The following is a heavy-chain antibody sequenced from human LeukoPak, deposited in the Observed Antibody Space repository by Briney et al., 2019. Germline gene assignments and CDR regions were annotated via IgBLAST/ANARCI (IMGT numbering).Heavy chain of an antibody. CDR2: ISSNGGST. V-gene: IGHV3-64*01. CDR1: GFTFSSYA. CDR3: AKDSSRSGWYAYFDY. J-gene: IGHJ4*02. D-gene: IGHD6-19*01. Sequence: GGSLRLSCAASGFTFSSYAMHWVRQAPGKGLEYVSAISSNGGSTYYANSVKGRFTISRDNSKNTLYLQMNGLRGEDTAVYHCAKDSSRSGWYAYFDYWGQGTLVTVSS.